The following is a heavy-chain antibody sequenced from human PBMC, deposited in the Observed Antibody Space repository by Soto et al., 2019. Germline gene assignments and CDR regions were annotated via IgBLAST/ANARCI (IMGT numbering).Heavy chain of an antibody. J-gene: IGHJ3*02. CDR3: AREKEDDYGDGHDAFDI. CDR1: GGSVSSGGNY. V-gene: IGHV4-31*03. CDR2: ISYSGSS. D-gene: IGHD4-17*01. Sequence: QVQLQESGPGLVKPSQTLSLTCTVSGGSVSSGGNYWSWIRQHPGKGLEWIGYISYSGSSYYNPSLKSRVTISVDTSKNQFSLKLSSVTAADTAVYYCAREKEDDYGDGHDAFDIWGQGTMVTVSS.